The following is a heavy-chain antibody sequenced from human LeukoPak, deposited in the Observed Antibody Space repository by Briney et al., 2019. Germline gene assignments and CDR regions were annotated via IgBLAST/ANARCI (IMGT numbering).Heavy chain of an antibody. J-gene: IGHJ5*02. CDR3: ACWPRFGVVPDNWFDP. CDR2: IIPIFGTA. CDR1: GGTFSSYA. V-gene: IGHV1-69*05. D-gene: IGHD2-2*01. Sequence: ASVKVSCKASGGTFSSYAISWVRQAPGQGLEWMGGIIPIFGTANYAQKFQGRVTITTDESTSTAYMELSSLRSEDTAVYYCACWPRFGVVPDNWFDPWGQGTLVTVSS.